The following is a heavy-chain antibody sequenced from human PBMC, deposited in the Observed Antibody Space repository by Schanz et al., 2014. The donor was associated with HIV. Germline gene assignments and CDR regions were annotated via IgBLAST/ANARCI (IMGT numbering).Heavy chain of an antibody. CDR3: AKDNGWPLASYYGMDV. D-gene: IGHD6-19*01. CDR1: GFTFNTYG. Sequence: QVQLVESGGGVVQPGRSLRLTCAASGFTFNTYGMHWVRQAPGKGLEWVAVISYDGSNKYYADSVKGRFTISRDNSKNTLYLQMNSLRVEDTAVYYCAKDNGWPLASYYGMDVWGQGTTVTVSS. CDR2: ISYDGSNK. V-gene: IGHV3-30*18. J-gene: IGHJ6*02.